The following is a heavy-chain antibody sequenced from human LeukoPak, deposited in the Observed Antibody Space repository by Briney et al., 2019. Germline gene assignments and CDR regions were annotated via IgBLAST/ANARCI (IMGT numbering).Heavy chain of an antibody. CDR2: IYYSGST. V-gene: IGHV4-59*01. CDR1: GGSISGYY. J-gene: IGHJ4*02. Sequence: SETLSLTCTVSGGSISGYYWSWIRQPLGKGLEWIGYIYYSGSTNYNPSLKSRLTISVDMSNNQFSLRLSSATAADTAVYYCARDLRFGEWGQGTLVTVSS. CDR3: ARDLRFGE. D-gene: IGHD3-10*01.